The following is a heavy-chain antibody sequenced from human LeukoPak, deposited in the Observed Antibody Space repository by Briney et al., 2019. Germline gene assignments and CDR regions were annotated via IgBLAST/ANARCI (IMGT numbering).Heavy chain of an antibody. CDR1: GGSISSYY. V-gene: IGHV4-59*01. CDR3: ARDLVNWWFGELLTHNYFDY. J-gene: IGHJ4*02. Sequence: SETLSLTCTVSGGSISSYYWSWIRQPPGKGLEWIGYIYYSGSTNYNPSLKSRVTISVDTSKNQFSLKLSSVTAADTAVYYCARDLVNWWFGELLTHNYFDYWGQGTLVTVSS. D-gene: IGHD3-10*01. CDR2: IYYSGST.